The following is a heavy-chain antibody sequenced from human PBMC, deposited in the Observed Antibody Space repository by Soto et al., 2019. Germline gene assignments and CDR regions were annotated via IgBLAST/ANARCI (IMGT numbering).Heavy chain of an antibody. Sequence: EVQLVESGGGLVQPGGSLRLSCAASGFTFSSYWMHWVRQAPGKGLVWVSRINSDGSSTSYADSVKGRFTISRDNAKNTLYLQMNSLRAEDTAVYYCAGPYYDQYYFDYWGQGTLVTVSS. D-gene: IGHD3-3*01. CDR1: GFTFSSYW. CDR2: INSDGSST. CDR3: AGPYYDQYYFDY. J-gene: IGHJ4*02. V-gene: IGHV3-74*01.